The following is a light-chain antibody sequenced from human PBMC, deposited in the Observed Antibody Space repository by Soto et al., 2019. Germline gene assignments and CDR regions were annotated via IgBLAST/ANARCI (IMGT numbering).Light chain of an antibody. Sequence: EIVLTQSPGTLSLPPGERATLSCRASQSVSSSYLAWYQQKPGQAPRLLIYGASSRATGIPDRFSGSGSGTDFTLTISRLEPEDFAAYYCQQYGSSPRTFGQGTKV. CDR2: GAS. CDR1: QSVSSSY. V-gene: IGKV3-20*01. J-gene: IGKJ1*01. CDR3: QQYGSSPRT.